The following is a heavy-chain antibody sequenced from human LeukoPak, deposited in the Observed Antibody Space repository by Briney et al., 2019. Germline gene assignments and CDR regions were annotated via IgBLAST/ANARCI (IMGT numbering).Heavy chain of an antibody. CDR1: GFTFSSYA. D-gene: IGHD5-18*01. J-gene: IGHJ4*02. CDR2: ISGSGGST. CDR3: ARGGGSMVTGYFDY. V-gene: IGHV3-23*01. Sequence: GGSLRLSCAASGFTFSSYAMSWVRQAPGKGLEWVSAISGSGGSTYYADSVKGRFTISRDNSKNTLYLQMNSLRAEDTAVYYCARGGGSMVTGYFDYWGQGTLVTVSS.